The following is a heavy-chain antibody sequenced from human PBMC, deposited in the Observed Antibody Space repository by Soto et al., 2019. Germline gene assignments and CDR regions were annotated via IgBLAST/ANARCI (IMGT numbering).Heavy chain of an antibody. CDR3: ARDWGSDDAFDI. V-gene: IGHV3-21*01. D-gene: IGHD3-16*01. J-gene: IGHJ3*02. CDR1: GFTFSSYS. CDR2: ISSSSSYI. Sequence: GGSLRLSCAASGFTFSSYSMNWVRQAPGKGLEWVSSISSSSSYIYYADSVKGRFTISRDNAKNSLYLQMNSLRAEDTAVYYCARDWGSDDAFDIWGQGTMVTVSS.